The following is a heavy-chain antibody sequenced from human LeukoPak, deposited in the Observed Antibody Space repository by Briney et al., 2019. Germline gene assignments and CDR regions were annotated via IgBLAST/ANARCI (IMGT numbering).Heavy chain of an antibody. CDR1: GFTFSSYA. Sequence: GGSLRLSRAASGFTFSSYAMSWVRQAPGKGLEWVSGISGSGPHYADSVKGRFTISRDNSKNTLYLQMDSLRAEDTAVYYCAKLAASAAPHEALDYWWQGTLVTVSS. J-gene: IGHJ4*02. D-gene: IGHD2-15*01. V-gene: IGHV3-23*01. CDR2: ISGSGP. CDR3: AKLAASAAPHEALDY.